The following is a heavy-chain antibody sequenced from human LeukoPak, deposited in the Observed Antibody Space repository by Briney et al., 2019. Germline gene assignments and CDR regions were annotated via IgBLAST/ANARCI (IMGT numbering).Heavy chain of an antibody. V-gene: IGHV4-59*01. J-gene: IGHJ4*02. D-gene: IGHD5-12*01. CDR3: ARGFDSKSTYFDY. Sequence: SPTLSPSCPVSGGSITNYYSNWIRQPPGKGRGWHGYIYYSGSTNYNPSLKSRVTISVDTSRNQFSLRLTSVSAADTSVYYCARGFDSKSTYFDYWGEGTLLTVSS. CDR2: IYYSGST. CDR1: GGSITNYY.